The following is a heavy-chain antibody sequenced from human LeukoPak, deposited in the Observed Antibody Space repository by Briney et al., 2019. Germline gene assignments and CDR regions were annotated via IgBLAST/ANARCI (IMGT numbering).Heavy chain of an antibody. Sequence: ASVKVSCKASGGAFSSYAISWVRQAPGQGLEWMGGIIPIFGTANYAQKFQGRVTMTTDTSTSTAYMELRSLRSDDTAVYYCARSGDFWSGSGMDVWGQGTTVTVSS. D-gene: IGHD3-3*01. CDR1: GGAFSSYA. V-gene: IGHV1-69*05. CDR3: ARSGDFWSGSGMDV. CDR2: IIPIFGTA. J-gene: IGHJ6*02.